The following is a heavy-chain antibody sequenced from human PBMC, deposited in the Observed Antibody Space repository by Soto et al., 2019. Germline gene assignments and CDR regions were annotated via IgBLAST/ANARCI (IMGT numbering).Heavy chain of an antibody. D-gene: IGHD2-8*02. J-gene: IGHJ2*01. CDR2: ISGSGGST. Sequence: EVQLLESGGGLVQPGGSLRLSCAASGFTFSSYAMSWVRQAPGKGLEWVSAISGSGGSTYYADSVKGRFTISRDNSKNTLYLQMNSLRAEDTAVYYCANLSPGSFRTGADFDLWGRGTLVTVSS. V-gene: IGHV3-23*01. CDR3: ANLSPGSFRTGADFDL. CDR1: GFTFSSYA.